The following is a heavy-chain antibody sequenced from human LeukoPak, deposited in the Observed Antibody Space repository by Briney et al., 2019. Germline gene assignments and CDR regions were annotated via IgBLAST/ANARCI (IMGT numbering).Heavy chain of an antibody. J-gene: IGHJ4*02. V-gene: IGHV4-34*01. CDR2: INHSGSN. CDR3: ARQRGYSYGYDQLFDY. D-gene: IGHD5-18*01. CDR1: GGSFSGYY. Sequence: PSVTLSLTCAVYGGSFSGYYWSWIRQPPGKGLEWIGEINHSGSNNYNPSLKSRVTISVDTSKNQFSLKLSSVTAADTAVYYCARQRGYSYGYDQLFDYWGQGTLVTVSS.